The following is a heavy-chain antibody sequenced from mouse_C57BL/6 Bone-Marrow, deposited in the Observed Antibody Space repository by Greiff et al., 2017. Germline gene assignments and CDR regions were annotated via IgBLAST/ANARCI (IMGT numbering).Heavy chain of an antibody. CDR2: IYPRDGST. CDR3: AICTMALGCVMDY. V-gene: IGHV1-85*01. Sequence: QVQLQQSGPELVKPGASVKLSCKASGYTFTSYDINWVKQRPGRGLEWIGWIYPRDGSTKYNEKFKGKATLTVDTSSSTAYMQLRSLTSEDSAVYFCAICTMALGCVMDYWGQGTTVTVSS. CDR1: GYTFTSYD. D-gene: IGHD1-1*02. J-gene: IGHJ2*01.